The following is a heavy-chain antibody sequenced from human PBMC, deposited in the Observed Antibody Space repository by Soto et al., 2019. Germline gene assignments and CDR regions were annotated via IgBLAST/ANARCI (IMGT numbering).Heavy chain of an antibody. Sequence: PGGAVTVYRVDPGFIRSSYAMSWVLHAPAKELEWVSGISSGGSSVYSADCMRERFFISRDNSKNALYRQLISLESVPKAVYHCAKSSGHLVDSHDGRGVWDQGTT. CDR2: ISSGGSSV. J-gene: IGHJ6*01. D-gene: IGHD2-8*02. V-gene: IGHV3-23*01. CDR3: AKSSGHLVDSHDGRGV. CDR1: GFIRSSYA.